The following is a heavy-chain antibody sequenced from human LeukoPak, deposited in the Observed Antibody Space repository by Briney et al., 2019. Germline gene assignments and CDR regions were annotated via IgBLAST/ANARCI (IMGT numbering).Heavy chain of an antibody. Sequence: SETLSLTCIVSGGSISSGTYYWGWIRQPPGKGLEWIGSIYYSGSTYYNPSLKSRVTISVDTSKNQFSLKLSSVTAADTAVYYCARVAITMVRGVIMAYYFDYWGQGTLVTVSS. D-gene: IGHD3-10*01. CDR1: GGSISSGTYY. CDR3: ARVAITMVRGVIMAYYFDY. CDR2: IYYSGST. J-gene: IGHJ4*02. V-gene: IGHV4-39*01.